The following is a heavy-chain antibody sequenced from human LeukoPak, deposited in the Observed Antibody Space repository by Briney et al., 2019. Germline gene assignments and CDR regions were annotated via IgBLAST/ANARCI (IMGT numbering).Heavy chain of an antibody. J-gene: IGHJ3*02. V-gene: IGHV3-21*01. CDR2: ISSSSSYI. Sequence: PGGSLRLSCAASGFTFSSYSMNWVRQAPGKGLEWGSSISSSSSYIYYADSVKGRFTISRDNAKNSLYLQMNSLRAEDTAVYYCARERLVDWERNDAFDIWGQGTMVTVSS. CDR1: GFTFSSYS. CDR3: ARERLVDWERNDAFDI. D-gene: IGHD3/OR15-3a*01.